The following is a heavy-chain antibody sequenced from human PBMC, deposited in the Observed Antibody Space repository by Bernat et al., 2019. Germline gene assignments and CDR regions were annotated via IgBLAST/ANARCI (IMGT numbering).Heavy chain of an antibody. J-gene: IGHJ5*02. CDR1: GYTFTSYA. D-gene: IGHD1-7*01. V-gene: IGHV1-3*01. Sequence: QVQLVQSGAEVKKPGASVKVSCKASGYTFTSYAMHWVRQAPGQRLEWMGWINAGNGNTKYSQKFQGRVTITRDTSASTAYMELSSLRSEDTAVYYCARDPTGNWNYGSSGWFDPWGQGTLVTVSS. CDR3: ARDPTGNWNYGSSGWFDP. CDR2: INAGNGNT.